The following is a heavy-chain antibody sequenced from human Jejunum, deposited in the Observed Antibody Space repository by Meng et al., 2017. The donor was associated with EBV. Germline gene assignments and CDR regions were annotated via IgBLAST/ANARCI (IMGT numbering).Heavy chain of an antibody. J-gene: IGHJ4*02. D-gene: IGHD5-12*01. Sequence: QPRDSGPGRVKPSETLSLTCTVSGGSVNSGNVYWSWIRQPPGKGLEWIGYIYYSGSTNYIPSLKSRVTISLDTSKNQFSLKLSSVTAADTAVYYCAGLRYSGYDRAFDYWGQGALVTVSS. CDR2: IYYSGST. CDR1: GGSVNSGNVY. V-gene: IGHV4-61*01. CDR3: AGLRYSGYDRAFDY.